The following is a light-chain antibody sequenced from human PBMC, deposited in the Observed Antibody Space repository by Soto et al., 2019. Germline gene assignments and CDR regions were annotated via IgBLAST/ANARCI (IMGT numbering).Light chain of an antibody. V-gene: IGKV3-15*01. CDR1: ESASTN. CDR2: ATS. Sequence: EIVMTQSPATLSVSPGERATLSCRASESASTNLAWYPQRPGQAPWLLIYATSTSATGIPARFTGSGSGTDFTLTISSPQSEDFAVYYCQQYNKWPLTFGGGTKVEIK. CDR3: QQYNKWPLT. J-gene: IGKJ4*01.